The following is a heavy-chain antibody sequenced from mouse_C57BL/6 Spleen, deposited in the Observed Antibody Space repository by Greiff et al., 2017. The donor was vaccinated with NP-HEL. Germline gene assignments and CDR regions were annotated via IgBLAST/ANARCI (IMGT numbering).Heavy chain of an antibody. CDR3: ANYYYGSSWGFAC. V-gene: IGHV1-53*01. Sequence: QVQLQQSGTELVKPGASVKLSCKASGYTFTSYWMHWVKQRPGQGLEWIGNINPSNGGTNYNEKFKIKATLTVDKSSSTAYMQLSRLTSEDSAVYYCANYYYGSSWGFACWGQGTLVTVSA. CDR1: GYTFTSYW. J-gene: IGHJ3*01. CDR2: INPSNGGT. D-gene: IGHD1-1*01.